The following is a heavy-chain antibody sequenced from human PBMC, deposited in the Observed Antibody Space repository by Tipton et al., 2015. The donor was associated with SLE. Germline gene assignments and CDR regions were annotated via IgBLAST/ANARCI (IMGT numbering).Heavy chain of an antibody. CDR2: IRYDGGNE. CDR3: ARGSEYNLY. Sequence: SLRLSCAASGFSFSDYGMHWVRQAPGKGLEWVAFIRYDGGNEYYGDSVQGRFTISRDNSKNTVYLLMNSLRAEDTAVYYCARGSEYNLYWGQGTLVTVSS. V-gene: IGHV3-30*02. CDR1: GFSFSDYG. D-gene: IGHD1-1*01. J-gene: IGHJ4*02.